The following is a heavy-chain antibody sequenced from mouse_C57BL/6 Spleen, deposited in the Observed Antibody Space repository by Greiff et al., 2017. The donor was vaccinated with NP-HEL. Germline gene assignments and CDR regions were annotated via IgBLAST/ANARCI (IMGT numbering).Heavy chain of an antibody. D-gene: IGHD3-2*02. J-gene: IGHJ4*01. V-gene: IGHV1-52*01. Sequence: VQLQQPGAELVRPGSSVKLSCKASGYTFTSYWMHWVKQRPIQGLEWIGNIDPSDSETHYNQKFKDKATLTVDKSSSTAYMQLSSLTSEDSAVYYCARSGAAQVPYAMDYWGQGTSVTVSS. CDR1: GYTFTSYW. CDR3: ARSGAAQVPYAMDY. CDR2: IDPSDSET.